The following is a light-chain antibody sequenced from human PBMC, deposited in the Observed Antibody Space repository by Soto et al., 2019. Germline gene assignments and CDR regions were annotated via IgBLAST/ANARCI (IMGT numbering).Light chain of an antibody. J-gene: IGLJ1*01. CDR1: SSDVGAYNY. CDR2: DVS. CDR3: CSYTSSSTYV. V-gene: IGLV2-14*01. Sequence: QSALTQPASVSGSPGQSITISCTGTSSDVGAYNYVSWFQQYPGKAPKLMIYDVSNRPSGVSNRFSGSKSGNTASLTISGLQAEDEADYYCCSYTSSSTYVFGTGTKVTAL.